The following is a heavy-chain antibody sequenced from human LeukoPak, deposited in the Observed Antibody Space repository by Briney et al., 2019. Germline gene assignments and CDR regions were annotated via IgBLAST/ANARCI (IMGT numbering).Heavy chain of an antibody. CDR1: GGSFSGYY. CDR2: INHSGST. D-gene: IGHD6-6*01. V-gene: IGHV4-34*01. CDR3: ARGPLVYYFDY. Sequence: SETLSLTCAVYGGSFSGYYWSWIRQPPGKGLEWIGEINHSGSTNYNPSLKSRVTISVDTSKNQSSLKLSSVTAADTAVYYCARGPLVYYFDYWGQGTLVTVSS. J-gene: IGHJ4*02.